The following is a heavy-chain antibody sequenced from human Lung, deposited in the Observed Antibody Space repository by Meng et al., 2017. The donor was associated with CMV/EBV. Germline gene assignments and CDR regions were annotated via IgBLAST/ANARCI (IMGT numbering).Heavy chain of an antibody. D-gene: IGHD1/OR15-1a*01. Sequence: SGFTFSDYYMDWVRQAPGKGLEWVARTREKGSGYSTEYAASVKGRFTISRDASKNLLYLQMSSLKVEDTAVYYCARPGTTTRYFDCWGPGTLVTVSS. CDR3: ARPGTTTRYFDC. CDR1: GFTFSDYY. J-gene: IGHJ4*02. V-gene: IGHV3-72*01. CDR2: TREKGSGYST.